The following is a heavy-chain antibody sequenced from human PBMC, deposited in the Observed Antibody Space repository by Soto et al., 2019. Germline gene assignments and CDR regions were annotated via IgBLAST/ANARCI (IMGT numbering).Heavy chain of an antibody. CDR3: ARGQVVVPAEGYIAAAGSSIHGWFDP. CDR2: IYYSGST. D-gene: IGHD6-13*01. CDR1: GGSISSGGYY. J-gene: IGHJ5*02. V-gene: IGHV4-31*03. Sequence: PSETLSLTCTVSGGSISSGGYYWSWIRQHPGKGLEWIGYIYYSGSTYYNPSLKSRVTISVDTSKDQFSLKLSSVTAADTAVYYCARGQVVVPAEGYIAAAGSSIHGWFDPWGQGTLVTVSS.